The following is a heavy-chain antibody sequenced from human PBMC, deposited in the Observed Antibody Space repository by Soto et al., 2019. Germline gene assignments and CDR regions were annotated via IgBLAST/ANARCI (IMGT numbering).Heavy chain of an antibody. D-gene: IGHD5-18*01. J-gene: IGHJ5*02. CDR1: GDSISSNNNY. Sequence: QVQLQESGPGLVKPSQTLSLTCTVSGDSISSNNNYWSWIRQPPGEGLEWIGFISYSGTTSYSPSLKILVAISLATSTNQFSLSLSSVTAADTAVYYCARGRGYSYGLDPWGQGTLVTVSS. CDR3: ARGRGYSYGLDP. CDR2: ISYSGTT. V-gene: IGHV4-30-4*01.